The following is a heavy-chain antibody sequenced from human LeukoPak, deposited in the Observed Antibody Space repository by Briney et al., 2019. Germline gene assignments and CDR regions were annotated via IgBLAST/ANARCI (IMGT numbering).Heavy chain of an antibody. D-gene: IGHD3-22*01. CDR3: ARYYDSSGYYGAFDY. CDR2: ISSSSSYI. Sequence: GGSLRLSCAASGFTFSSYSMHWVRQAPGKGLEWVSSISSSSSYIYYADSVKGRFTISRDNAKNSLYLQMNSLRAEDTAVYYCARYYDSSGYYGAFDYWGQGTLVTVSS. V-gene: IGHV3-21*01. CDR1: GFTFSSYS. J-gene: IGHJ4*02.